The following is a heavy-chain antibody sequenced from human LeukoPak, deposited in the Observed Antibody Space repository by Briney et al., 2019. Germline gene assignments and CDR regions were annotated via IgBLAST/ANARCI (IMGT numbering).Heavy chain of an antibody. CDR2: ISGDTSAI. CDR1: GFTFSSYS. CDR3: ARDYVYTCDH. Sequence: GGSLRLSCAASGFTFSSYSMNWVRQAPGKGLEWVSYISGDTSAIYYADSVKGRFTISRDNAKNSVYLQMSSLRAEDTALYYCARDYVYTCDHWGQGTLVTVSS. J-gene: IGHJ4*02. V-gene: IGHV3-48*01. D-gene: IGHD3-16*01.